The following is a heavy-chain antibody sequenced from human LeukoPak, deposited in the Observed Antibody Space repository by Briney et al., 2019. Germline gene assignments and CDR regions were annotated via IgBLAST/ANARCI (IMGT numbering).Heavy chain of an antibody. CDR2: VYYSGST. D-gene: IGHD2-15*01. J-gene: IGHJ4*02. CDR3: ARIHRYCSGGACYVLDN. V-gene: IGHV4-61*01. Sequence: SETLSLTCTVSGGSVSSGSYYWSWIRQPPGRGLEWIGYVYYSGSTNYNPSFKSRITISVDTSRNQFSLQLSSVTAADTAVYYCARIHRYCSGGACYVLDNWGQGTLVAVSS. CDR1: GGSVSSGSYY.